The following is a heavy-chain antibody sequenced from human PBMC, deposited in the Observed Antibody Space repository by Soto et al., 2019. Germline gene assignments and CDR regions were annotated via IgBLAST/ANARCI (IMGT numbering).Heavy chain of an antibody. J-gene: IGHJ4*02. Sequence: SETLSLTCTVSGGSISSYYWSWIRQPPGKGLEWIGYIYYSGSTNYNPSLKSRVTISVDTSKNQFSLKLSSVTAADPAVYYCAKPPLERVNFNYWGRETL. CDR3: AKPPLERVNFNY. V-gene: IGHV4-59*01. CDR2: IYYSGST. CDR1: GGSISSYY. D-gene: IGHD3-22*01.